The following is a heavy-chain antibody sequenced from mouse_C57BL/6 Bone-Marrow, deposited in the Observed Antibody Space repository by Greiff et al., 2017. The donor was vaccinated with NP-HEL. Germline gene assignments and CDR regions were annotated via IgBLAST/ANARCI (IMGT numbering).Heavy chain of an antibody. J-gene: IGHJ3*01. CDR2: ISGGGGNT. CDR3: AISYGGYYVFAD. CDR1: GFTFSSYT. V-gene: IGHV5-9*01. D-gene: IGHD2-3*01. Sequence: EVHLVESGGGLVQPGGSLKLSCAASGFTFSSYTMSWVRQPPEKRLEWVATISGGGGNTYYPDSVKGRFTISRDTAKNTLYLQMSSLRSEDTAFYYCAISYGGYYVFADWGQGTLVTVSA.